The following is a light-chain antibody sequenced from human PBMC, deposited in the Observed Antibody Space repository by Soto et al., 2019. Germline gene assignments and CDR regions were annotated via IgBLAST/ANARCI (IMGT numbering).Light chain of an antibody. V-gene: IGKV3-20*01. CDR2: GAS. CDR1: QSVSSNY. J-gene: IGKJ1*01. CDR3: QQYGSSPTWT. Sequence: ESVVTQSPGALSLSPLERSTLSCRASQSVSSNYLAWYQQKPGQAPRLLIYGASTRATGIPDRFSGSGSGTDFTLTISRLEPDDSAVYYCQQYGSSPTWTFGQGTKVDIK.